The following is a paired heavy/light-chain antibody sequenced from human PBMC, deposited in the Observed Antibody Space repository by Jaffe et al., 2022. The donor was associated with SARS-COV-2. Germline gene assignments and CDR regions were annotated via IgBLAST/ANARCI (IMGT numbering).Light chain of an antibody. J-gene: IGKJ1*01. V-gene: IGKV1-17*01. Sequence: DIQMTQSPSSLSASVGDRVTITCRATHDIGNDLVWYQQKPGEAPKRLIYAASTLQSGVPSRFSGSGSGTEFTLTISSLQPGDFATYYCLQHFSYPWTFGQGTKVEVK. CDR1: HDIGND. CDR3: LQHFSYPWT. CDR2: AAS.
Heavy chain of an antibody. CDR3: ARGFSYDAFDV. D-gene: IGHD3-10*01. Sequence: QVQLQESGPGLVKPSQTLSLTCTVSGGSISSGAYYWTWIRQHPGKGLEWIGYILNSGSTYYNPSLKSRLTISVDTSKNQFSLKLSSVTAADTAIYYCARGFSYDAFDVWGQGTVVTVSS. J-gene: IGHJ3*01. V-gene: IGHV4-31*03. CDR1: GGSISSGAYY. CDR2: ILNSGST.